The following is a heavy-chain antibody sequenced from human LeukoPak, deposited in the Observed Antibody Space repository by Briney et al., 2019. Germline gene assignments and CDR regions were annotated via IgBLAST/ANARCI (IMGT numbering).Heavy chain of an antibody. CDR2: INPNSGGT. D-gene: IGHD6-13*01. CDR3: ARVYQQLVRRGWFDP. Sequence: ASVKVSCKASGGTFSSYPISWVRQAPGQGLEWMGWINPNSGGTNYAQKFQGRVTMTRDTSISTAYMELSRLRSDDTAVYYCARVYQQLVRRGWFDPWGQGTLVTVSS. V-gene: IGHV1-2*02. CDR1: GGTFSSYP. J-gene: IGHJ5*02.